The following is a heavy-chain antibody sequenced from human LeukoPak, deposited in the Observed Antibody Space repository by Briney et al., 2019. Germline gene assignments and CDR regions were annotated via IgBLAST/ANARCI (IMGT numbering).Heavy chain of an antibody. J-gene: IGHJ4*02. CDR3: AARTERATFDY. V-gene: IGHV4-39*01. D-gene: IGHD5-24*01. CDR1: GGSISSSSYY. CDR2: IYHSGST. Sequence: SETLSLTCTVSGGSISSSSYYWGWIRQPPGKGLEWIGSIYHSGSTYYNPSLKSRVTISVDTSKNQFSLKLSSVTAADTAVYYCAARTERATFDYWGQGTLVTVSS.